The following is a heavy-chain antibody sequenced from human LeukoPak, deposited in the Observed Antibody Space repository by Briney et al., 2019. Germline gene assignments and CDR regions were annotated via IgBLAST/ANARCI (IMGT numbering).Heavy chain of an antibody. J-gene: IGHJ4*01. Sequence: GRSLRLSCAASGFTFTSHDMNWVRQAPGKRLEWLAYTSDAGNTLYYTDSVRGRFTISRDNAKNSLSLQMYSLSVDDTAVYYCAGGGRWVQEVPITYSFDSWGHGSPVTVAS. V-gene: IGHV3-48*03. CDR2: TSDAGNTL. D-gene: IGHD4-23*01. CDR3: AGGGRWVQEVPITYSFDS. CDR1: GFTFTSHD.